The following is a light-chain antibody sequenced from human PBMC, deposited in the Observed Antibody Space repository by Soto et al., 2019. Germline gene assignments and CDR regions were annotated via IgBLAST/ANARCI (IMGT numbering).Light chain of an antibody. J-gene: IGKJ4*01. CDR3: QQSYATVRT. CDR1: QSISSW. CDR2: AAS. V-gene: IGKV1-39*01. Sequence: DIQMTQSPSSLSASLGDRFTITCRASQSISSWLAWYQQKPGKAPKLLIYAASRLQSGVPARFSGSGAETDFTLTITSLQPEDFGIYYCQQSYATVRTFGGGTKVDIK.